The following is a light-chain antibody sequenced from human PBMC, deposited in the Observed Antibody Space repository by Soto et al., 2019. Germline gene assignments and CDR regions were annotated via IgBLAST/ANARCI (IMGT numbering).Light chain of an antibody. J-gene: IGKJ2*01. CDR2: GAS. CDR3: QQYNNWPRT. Sequence: EIVMTQSPATLSVSPGERATVSCRASQSVSSNLAWYQQKPGQAPRLLIYGASTRATGIPARFSGSGSGTEFTLTICSLQSEDFEVYYCQQYNNWPRTFGQGTKLEIK. CDR1: QSVSSN. V-gene: IGKV3-15*01.